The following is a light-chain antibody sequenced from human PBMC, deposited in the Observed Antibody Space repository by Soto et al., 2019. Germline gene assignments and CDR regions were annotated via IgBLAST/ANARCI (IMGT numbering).Light chain of an antibody. Sequence: VVLSQAPATLSLSPGEIATLSFRASHSVSSYLAWYQQKPGQAPRLLIYVASNRAPGIPARFSGSGSGTDFTLTINSVEPEDFAVYYCMQRIHSPTFGQGTRLEIK. J-gene: IGKJ5*01. CDR2: VAS. CDR1: HSVSSY. CDR3: MQRIHSPT. V-gene: IGKV3-11*01.